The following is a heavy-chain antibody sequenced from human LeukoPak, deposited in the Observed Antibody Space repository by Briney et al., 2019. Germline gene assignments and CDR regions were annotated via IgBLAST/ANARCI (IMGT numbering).Heavy chain of an antibody. D-gene: IGHD4-23*01. CDR2: IKSKTNGYAT. CDR1: GFTLSGSA. CDR3: TRPDAGNLSGFHY. Sequence: GGSLKLSCAASGFTLSGSAMHWVRQAPGKGLEWVFRIKSKTNGYATSYPAPVKGRFTIARDDTKNTAYLQMNSLKTEDTAVYYCTRPDAGNLSGFHYWGQGKLITVSS. V-gene: IGHV3-73*01. J-gene: IGHJ4*02.